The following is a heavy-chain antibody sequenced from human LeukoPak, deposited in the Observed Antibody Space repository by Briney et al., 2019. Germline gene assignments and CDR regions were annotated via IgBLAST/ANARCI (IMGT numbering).Heavy chain of an antibody. CDR1: GYTFNTDG. CDR2: INAYNGNT. J-gene: IGHJ4*02. CDR3: VRDYYDTSGYYSQFDY. Sequence: ASVKVSCKASGYTFNTDGISWVRQAPGQGLEWMGWINAYNGNTNSAQKFQGRVTMTTDTSTSTAYMELTGLRSDDTAVYYCVRDYYDTSGYYSQFDYWGQGTLVTVSS. V-gene: IGHV1-18*01. D-gene: IGHD3-22*01.